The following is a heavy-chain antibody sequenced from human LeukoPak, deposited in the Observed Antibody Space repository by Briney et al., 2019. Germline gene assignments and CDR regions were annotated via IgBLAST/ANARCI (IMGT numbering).Heavy chain of an antibody. CDR3: ARHRLHSGSYGY. CDR1: GGSISSYY. CDR2: IYYSGST. D-gene: IGHD1-26*01. V-gene: IGHV4-59*08. J-gene: IGHJ4*02. Sequence: PSETLSLTCTVSGGSISSYYWSWIRQPPGKGLEWIGYIYYSGSTNYNPSLKSRVTISVDTSKNQFSLKLSSVTAADTAVYYCARHRLHSGSYGYWGQGTLVTVSS.